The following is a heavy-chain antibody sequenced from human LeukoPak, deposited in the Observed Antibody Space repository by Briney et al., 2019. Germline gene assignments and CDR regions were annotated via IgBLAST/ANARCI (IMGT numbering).Heavy chain of an antibody. CDR1: GYTFTSYG. CDR3: ARDPARYYDSSGYYYVRWYLDL. D-gene: IGHD3-22*01. CDR2: ISAYNGNT. Sequence: GASVKVSCKASGYTFTSYGISWVRQAPGQGLEWMGWISAYNGNTNYAQKLQGRVTMTTDTSTSTAYMELRSLRSDDTAVYYCARDPARYYDSSGYYYVRWYLDLWGRGTLVTVSS. V-gene: IGHV1-18*01. J-gene: IGHJ2*01.